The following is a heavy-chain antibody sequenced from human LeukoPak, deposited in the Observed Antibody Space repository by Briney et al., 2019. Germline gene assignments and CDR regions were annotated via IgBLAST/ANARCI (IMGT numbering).Heavy chain of an antibody. CDR3: AREAGKREWLHYDP. Sequence: SETLSLTCTVSGGSISSYYWSWIRQPAGKGLEWIGRIYTSGSTNYNPSLKSRVTMSVDTSKYQFSLKLSSVTAADTAVYYCAREAGKREWLHYDPWGQGTLVTVSS. CDR2: IYTSGST. V-gene: IGHV4-4*07. CDR1: GGSISSYY. J-gene: IGHJ5*02. D-gene: IGHD5-12*01.